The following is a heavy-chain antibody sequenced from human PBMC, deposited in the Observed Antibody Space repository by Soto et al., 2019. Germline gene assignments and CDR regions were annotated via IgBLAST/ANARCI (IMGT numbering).Heavy chain of an antibody. J-gene: IGHJ5*02. CDR2: ISPDGSNK. CDR1: GFTFSSYG. Sequence: QVKLVESGGGVVQPGRSLRLSCAASGFTFSSYGMHWVRQAPGKGLEWVAVISPDGSNKDYADSVKGRFTISRDNSKNTLYLQMTGLRVEDTAVYYCATPRSSLQWPPFDPWGHGTLVTVSS. V-gene: IGHV3-30*03. CDR3: ATPRSSLQWPPFDP. D-gene: IGHD6-19*01.